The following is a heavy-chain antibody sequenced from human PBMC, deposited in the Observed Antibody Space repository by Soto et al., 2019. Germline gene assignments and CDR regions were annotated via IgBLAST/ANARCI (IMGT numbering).Heavy chain of an antibody. Sequence: GGSLRLSCAAPGFTFISYAMHWVLQAPCKGLERVAVIRYDGINKYYADSVKGRVTISRDDSKNTLYLKMNSLRAADTAMQYHVKDFGSGHDFRGRYYGMDVWGHGTTVTVAS. CDR3: VKDFGSGHDFRGRYYGMDV. J-gene: IGHJ6*02. CDR1: GFTFISYA. CDR2: IRYDGINK. V-gene: IGHV3-30*02. D-gene: IGHD5-12*01.